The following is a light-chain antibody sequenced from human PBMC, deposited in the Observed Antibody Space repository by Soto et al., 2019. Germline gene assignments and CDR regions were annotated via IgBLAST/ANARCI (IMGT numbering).Light chain of an antibody. CDR2: DAS. CDR3: QKYNGEFA. J-gene: IGKJ3*01. CDR1: QGISNY. V-gene: IGKV1-27*01. Sequence: DIQMTQSPSAMSASVGDRVTITCRASQGISNYLAWFQQKPGKVPKRLIYDASTLQSGVPSRFSGSGSGTDFTLTISSLQPEDVATYYCQKYNGEFAFGPGTKVDV.